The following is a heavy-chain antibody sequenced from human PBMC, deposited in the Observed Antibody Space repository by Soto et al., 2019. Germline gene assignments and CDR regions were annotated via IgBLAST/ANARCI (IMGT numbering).Heavy chain of an antibody. J-gene: IGHJ4*02. CDR1: GFTFTSSA. CDR2: IVVGSGNT. CDR3: AAQPSYYYDSSGTPSLDY. D-gene: IGHD3-22*01. V-gene: IGHV1-58*01. Sequence: ASVKVSCKASGFTFTSSAVQWVRQARGQRLEWIGWIVVGSGNTNYAQKFQERVTITRDMSTSTAYMELSSLRSEDTAVYYCAAQPSYYYDSSGTPSLDYWGQGTLVTVSS.